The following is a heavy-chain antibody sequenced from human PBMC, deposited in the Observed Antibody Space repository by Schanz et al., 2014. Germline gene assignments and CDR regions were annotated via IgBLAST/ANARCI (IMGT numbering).Heavy chain of an antibody. D-gene: IGHD2-2*01. CDR2: ISDSGDST. Sequence: QVHLVESGGGVVQPGRSLRLSCAASGFTFSDYYMTWIRQAPGKGLEWVSDISDSGDSTHYADSVKGRFTISRDNAKNSLFLQMNSLSAEDTAVYYCAKLAPAATYLDSWGLGTLXTVSS. CDR3: AKLAPAATYLDS. J-gene: IGHJ4*02. V-gene: IGHV3-11*01. CDR1: GFTFSDYY.